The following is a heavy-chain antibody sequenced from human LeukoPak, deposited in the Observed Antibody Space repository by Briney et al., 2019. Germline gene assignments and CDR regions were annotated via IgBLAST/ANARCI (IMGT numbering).Heavy chain of an antibody. V-gene: IGHV1-69*01. D-gene: IGHD5-18*01. CDR3: ARDFRRRVGTAMVNLFFDY. CDR1: GGTFSSYA. J-gene: IGHJ4*02. Sequence: SVKVSCKASGGTFSSYAISWVRQAPGQGLEWMGGIIPIFGTANYAQKFQGRVTITADESTSTAYMELSSLRSEDTAVYYCARDFRRRVGTAMVNLFFDYWGQGTLVTVSS. CDR2: IIPIFGTA.